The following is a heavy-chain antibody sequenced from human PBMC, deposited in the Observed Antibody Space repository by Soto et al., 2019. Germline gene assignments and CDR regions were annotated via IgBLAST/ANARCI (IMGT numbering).Heavy chain of an antibody. Sequence: GESLRLSCAASGFTFSTYAMIWVRQAPGKGLEWVSAISGSGDSTYYADSVKGRFTISRDNSKNTLYLQMSSLRAEDTAIYYCAKDSFINLRGYDSYWGQGTLVTVSS. CDR1: GFTFSTYA. CDR3: AKDSFINLRGYDSY. J-gene: IGHJ4*02. V-gene: IGHV3-23*01. CDR2: ISGSGDST. D-gene: IGHD5-12*01.